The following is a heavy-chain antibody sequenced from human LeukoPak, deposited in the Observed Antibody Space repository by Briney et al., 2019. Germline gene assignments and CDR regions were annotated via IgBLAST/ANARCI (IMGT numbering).Heavy chain of an antibody. CDR3: ARSGSWHEYFQY. D-gene: IGHD1-26*01. CDR1: GGSISSYY. CDR2: IYTSGNT. Sequence: SETLSLTCTVSGGSISSYYWSWIRQPAGKGLEWIGGIYTSGNTNYNPSLKSRVTMSVDTSKKQSSLKLSSVTAADTAVYYSARSGSWHEYFQYWGQGTLVTVSS. J-gene: IGHJ1*01. V-gene: IGHV4-4*07.